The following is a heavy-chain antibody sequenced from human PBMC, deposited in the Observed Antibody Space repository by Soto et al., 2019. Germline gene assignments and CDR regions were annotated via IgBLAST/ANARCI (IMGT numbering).Heavy chain of an antibody. Sequence: ASETLSLTCTVSGGSISSGDYYWSWIRQPPGKGLEWIGYIYYSGSTYYNPSLKSRVTISVDTSKNQFSLKLSSVTAADTAVYYCARDRVGAAAGTGFDYWGQGTLVTVSS. J-gene: IGHJ4*02. D-gene: IGHD6-13*01. CDR3: ARDRVGAAAGTGFDY. CDR1: GGSISSGDYY. V-gene: IGHV4-30-4*01. CDR2: IYYSGST.